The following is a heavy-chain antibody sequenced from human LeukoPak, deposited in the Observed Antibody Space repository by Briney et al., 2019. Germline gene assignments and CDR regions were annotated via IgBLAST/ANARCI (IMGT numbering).Heavy chain of an antibody. CDR3: AKVGYGNPDY. D-gene: IGHD4-23*01. V-gene: IGHV3-23*01. J-gene: IGHJ4*02. CDR1: GFTFSNYA. Sequence: GGSLILSCAASGFTFSNYAMSRVRQAPGKGLEWVSAISGSGGSTYYADSVKGRFTISRDNSKNTLYLQMNSLRAEDTAVYYCAKVGYGNPDYRGQGTLVTVSS. CDR2: ISGSGGST.